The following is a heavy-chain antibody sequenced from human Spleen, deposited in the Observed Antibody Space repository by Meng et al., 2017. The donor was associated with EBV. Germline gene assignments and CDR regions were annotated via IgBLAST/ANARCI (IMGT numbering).Heavy chain of an antibody. J-gene: IGHJ5*02. CDR3: AKDLSGRFDP. D-gene: IGHD1-14*01. CDR1: GFIFSGYG. Sequence: QAQVGESGGGFVQPWRSLSLSCAASGFIFSGYGFHWVRQAPGKGPEWVAIIPSDASHNKYYADSVKGRFTISRDNSKNTLYLQMNSLKIEDTAVYYCAKDLSGRFDPWGQGTLVTVSS. V-gene: IGHV3-30*18. CDR2: IPSDASHNK.